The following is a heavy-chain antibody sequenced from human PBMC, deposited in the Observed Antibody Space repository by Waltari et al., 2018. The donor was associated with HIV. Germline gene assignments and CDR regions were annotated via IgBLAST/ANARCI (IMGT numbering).Heavy chain of an antibody. D-gene: IGHD3-16*01. CDR2: ISSSSSYI. V-gene: IGHV3-21*01. CDR1: GFPFRSLG. CDR3: ARDFWGGYYYGMDV. Sequence: EVQLVESGGGLVKPGGSLRLSCAASGFPFRSLGMNWVRQAPGKGLEWVSSISSSSSYIYYADSVEGRFTISRDNAKNSLYLQMNSLRAEDTAVYYCARDFWGGYYYGMDVWGQGTTVTVSS. J-gene: IGHJ6*02.